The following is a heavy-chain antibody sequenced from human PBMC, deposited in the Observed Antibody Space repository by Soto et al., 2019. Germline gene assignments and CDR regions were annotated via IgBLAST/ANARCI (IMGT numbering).Heavy chain of an antibody. J-gene: IGHJ5*01. D-gene: IGHD2-21*02. CDR1: GATFSTTG. Sequence: QVQLVQSGAEVRKPGSSLRVSCKSSGATFSTTGISWVRQAPVQGLEWMGGIIPLFGTPKYARKFQGRVSITADESTNTVYMELNSLRPDDAAVYYCARASPVICGGDPWYRLDSSFASWGQGSLVIVAS. CDR2: IIPLFGTP. V-gene: IGHV1-69*01. CDR3: ARASPVICGGDPWYRLDSSFAS.